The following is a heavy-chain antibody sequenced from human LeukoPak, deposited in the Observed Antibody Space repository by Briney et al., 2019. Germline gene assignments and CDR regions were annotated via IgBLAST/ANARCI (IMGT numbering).Heavy chain of an antibody. Sequence: GGSLRLSCAASGFTFDDYAMHWVRQAPGKGLEWVSGISWNSGSIGYADSVKRRFTISRDNAKNSLYLQMNSLRAEDTALYYCAKASGYSGYDGFDYWGQGTLVTVSS. CDR2: ISWNSGSI. CDR3: AKASGYSGYDGFDY. J-gene: IGHJ4*02. V-gene: IGHV3-9*01. CDR1: GFTFDDYA. D-gene: IGHD5-12*01.